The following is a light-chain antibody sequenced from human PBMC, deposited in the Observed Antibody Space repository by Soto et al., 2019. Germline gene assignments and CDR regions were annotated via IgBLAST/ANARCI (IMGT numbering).Light chain of an antibody. V-gene: IGKV1-5*01. J-gene: IGKJ1*01. CDR1: KRINTG. CDR3: KQCHSYPGT. CDR2: DAS. Sequence: DIPMTPSPSTLSASVGDRVTITCRAGKRINTGWAWYHKKPGKPPNLLSYDASTLETGVPLGFSGSGSGTEFPLPISSLQPDDLATYYCKQCHSYPGTFGKGTKVNIK.